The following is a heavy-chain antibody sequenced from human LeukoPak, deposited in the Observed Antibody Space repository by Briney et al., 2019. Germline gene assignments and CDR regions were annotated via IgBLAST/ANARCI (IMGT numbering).Heavy chain of an antibody. CDR2: ISFHGSNK. CDR3: AKMGSGWHFDY. D-gene: IGHD6-19*01. Sequence: GGSLRLSCAASGFTFSSYGMPWVRQAPGKGLEWVALISFHGSNKYYADSVKGRFTISRDNSRNTLYLQMNSLRPEDTAVYYCAKMGSGWHFDYWGQGTLVTVSS. J-gene: IGHJ4*02. CDR1: GFTFSSYG. V-gene: IGHV3-30*18.